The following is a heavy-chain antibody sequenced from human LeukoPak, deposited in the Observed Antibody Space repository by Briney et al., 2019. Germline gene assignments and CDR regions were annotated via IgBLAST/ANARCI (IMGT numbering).Heavy chain of an antibody. J-gene: IGHJ6*03. Sequence: GGSLRLSCVASGFTVSSNYMSWARQAPGKGLEWVSVIYSGGSTYYADSVKGRFTISRDNSRNTLYLQMNSLRAEDTAVYYCASGSGSYRTPYYYMDVWGTGTTVTVSS. V-gene: IGHV3-53*01. CDR2: IYSGGST. D-gene: IGHD3-10*01. CDR3: ASGSGSYRTPYYYMDV. CDR1: GFTVSSNY.